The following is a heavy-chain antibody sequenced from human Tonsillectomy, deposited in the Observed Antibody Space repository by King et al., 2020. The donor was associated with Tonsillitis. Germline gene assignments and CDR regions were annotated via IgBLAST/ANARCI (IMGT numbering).Heavy chain of an antibody. CDR1: GYTFTSYY. D-gene: IGHD3-10*01. CDR3: ARMYYYGSGSYSPLGY. Sequence: VQLVESGAEVKKPGASVKVSCKASGYTFTSYYMHWVRQAPGQGLEWMGIINPSGGSTSYAQKFQGRVTMTRDTSTSTVYMELSRLRSEDTAVYYCARMYYYGSGSYSPLGYWGQGTLVTVSS. J-gene: IGHJ4*02. CDR2: INPSGGST. V-gene: IGHV1-46*01.